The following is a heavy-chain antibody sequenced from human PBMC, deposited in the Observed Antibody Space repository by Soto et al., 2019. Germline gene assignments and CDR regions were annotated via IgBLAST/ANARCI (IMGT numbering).Heavy chain of an antibody. CDR3: ARDRAGPDYYETNRHFDY. V-gene: IGHV4-61*01. CDR2: IYYSGST. J-gene: IGHJ4*02. D-gene: IGHD3-22*01. Sequence: PSETLSLTCNVSGGSVSSSSYYWSWIRQPPGKGLEWIGYIYYSGSTNYNPSLKSRVTISVDTSKNQFSLKLSSVAAADTAVYYCARDRAGPDYYETNRHFDYWGQGTLVTVSS. CDR1: GGSVSSSSYY.